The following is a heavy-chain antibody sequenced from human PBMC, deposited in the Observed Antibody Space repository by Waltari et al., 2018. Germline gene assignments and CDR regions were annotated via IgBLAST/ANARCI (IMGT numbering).Heavy chain of an antibody. V-gene: IGHV3-23*01. CDR1: GFPFRHYA. D-gene: IGHD2-15*01. CDR2: ITGDGGNT. CDR3: AKAPVGSCNDASCYPLDN. Sequence: EVQLLESGGALVKPGGYLRRSCTAPGFPFRHYAITSLRQAPVKGLEWVASITGDGGNTYYIDSVKGRFTISRDNSQNTLYLQMNSLRAEDTAVYYCAKAPVGSCNDASCYPLDNWGQGTLVTASS. J-gene: IGHJ4*02.